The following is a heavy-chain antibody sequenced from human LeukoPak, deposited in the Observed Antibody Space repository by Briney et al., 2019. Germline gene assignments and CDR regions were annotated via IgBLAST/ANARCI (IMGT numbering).Heavy chain of an antibody. CDR2: IYHSGST. Sequence: PSETLSLTCAVSGYSISSGYYWGWIRQPPGKGLEWIGSIYHSGSTYYNPSLKSRVTISVDTSKNQFSLKLSSVTAADTAVYYCARGRRYDFWSGYYHYYYYMDVWGKGTTVTVSS. CDR1: GYSISSGYY. D-gene: IGHD3-3*01. V-gene: IGHV4-38-2*01. J-gene: IGHJ6*03. CDR3: ARGRRYDFWSGYYHYYYYMDV.